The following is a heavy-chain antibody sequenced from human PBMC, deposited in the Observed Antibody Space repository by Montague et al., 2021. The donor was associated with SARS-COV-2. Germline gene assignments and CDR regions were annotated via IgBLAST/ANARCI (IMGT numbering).Heavy chain of an antibody. D-gene: IGHD2-2*01. J-gene: IGHJ4*02. CDR3: AKDRVVPPDRNLDY. CDR1: GFTFSNYA. V-gene: IGHV3-23*01. CDR2: ISNSGSKI. Sequence: SLRLSCAASGFTFSNYAMRWVRQAPGKGLEWVSAISNSGSKIRYADSXXGRFTISRDNSKNTLYLQMNSLRAEDTAVYYCAKDRVVPPDRNLDYWGQGTLVSVSS.